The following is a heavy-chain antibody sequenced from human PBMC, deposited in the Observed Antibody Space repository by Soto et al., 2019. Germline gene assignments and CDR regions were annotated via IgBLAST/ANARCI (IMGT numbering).Heavy chain of an antibody. CDR2: IGTAGDT. D-gene: IGHD3-9*01. CDR1: GFTFSSYD. J-gene: IGHJ5*02. CDR3: ARALVYYDIFTGYYIWFDP. Sequence: GGSLRLSCAASGFTFSSYDMHWVRQATGKGLEWVSAIGTAGDTYYPGSVKGRFTISRENAKNSLYLQMNSLRAEDTAVYYCARALVYYDIFTGYYIWFDPWGQGTLVTVSS. V-gene: IGHV3-13*01.